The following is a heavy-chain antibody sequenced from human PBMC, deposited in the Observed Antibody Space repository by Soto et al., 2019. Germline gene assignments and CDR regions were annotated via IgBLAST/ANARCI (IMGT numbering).Heavy chain of an antibody. CDR2: TYYRSKWYN. Sequence: SQTLSLTCAISGDSVSSNSAAWNWIRPSPSSGLEWLGRTYYRSKWYNDYAVSVKSRITINPDTSKNQFSLQLNSVTPEDTAVYYCARVGPPEYSSPRTNYYYYGMDVWGQGTTVTVSS. D-gene: IGHD6-6*01. V-gene: IGHV6-1*01. CDR3: ARVGPPEYSSPRTNYYYYGMDV. J-gene: IGHJ6*02. CDR1: GDSVSSNSAA.